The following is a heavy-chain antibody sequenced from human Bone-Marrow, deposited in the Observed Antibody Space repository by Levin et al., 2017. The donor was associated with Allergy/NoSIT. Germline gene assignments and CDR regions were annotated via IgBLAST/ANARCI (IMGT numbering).Heavy chain of an antibody. Sequence: SETLSLTCAVSGSSISSGYYWGWIRQPPGTGLEWIGSIYHSGSTYYNPSLKSRVTISVDTSKNQFSLKLSSVTAADTAVYYCARVGDYGSGSYYEGGLSWFDPWGQGTLVTVSS. CDR3: ARVGDYGSGSYYEGGLSWFDP. D-gene: IGHD3-10*01. CDR1: GSSISSGYY. CDR2: IYHSGST. J-gene: IGHJ5*02. V-gene: IGHV4-38-2*01.